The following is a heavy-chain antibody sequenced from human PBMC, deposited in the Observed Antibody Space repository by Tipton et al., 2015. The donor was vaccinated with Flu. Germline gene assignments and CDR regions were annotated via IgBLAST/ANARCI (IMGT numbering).Heavy chain of an antibody. J-gene: IGHJ3*01. Sequence: SLRLSCAASGFTFDDHAMHWVRQAPGKGLEWVSGISWNSGNLGYADSVEGRFTISRDNAKDSLYLQMNSLETKDTALYYCARSTSHWNYDRGAFAVWGLGTVVTVAS. CDR3: ARSTSHWNYDRGAFAV. CDR2: ISWNSGNL. CDR1: GFTFDDHA. V-gene: IGHV3-9*01. D-gene: IGHD1-7*01.